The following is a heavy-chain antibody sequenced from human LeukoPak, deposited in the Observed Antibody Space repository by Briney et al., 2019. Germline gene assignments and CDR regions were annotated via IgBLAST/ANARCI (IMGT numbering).Heavy chain of an antibody. CDR3: ARMTLHHAFDI. CDR2: INHGGST. J-gene: IGHJ3*02. V-gene: IGHV4-34*01. Sequence: PGGSLRLSCAASGFTFTTYGMTWVRQAPGKGLEWIGEINHGGSTNYNPSLKSRVTISVDTSKNQFSLKLSSVTAADTAVYYCARMTLHHAFDIWGQGTMVIVSS. CDR1: GFTFTTYG.